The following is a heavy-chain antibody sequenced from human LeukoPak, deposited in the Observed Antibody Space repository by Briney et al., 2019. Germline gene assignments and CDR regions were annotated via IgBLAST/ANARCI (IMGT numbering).Heavy chain of an antibody. CDR1: GGSISSSNW. J-gene: IGHJ5*02. V-gene: IGHV4-4*02. CDR3: ARDEGAVAGTNWFDP. Sequence: DPSETLSLTCAVSGGSISSSNWWSWVRQPPGKGLEWIGEIYHSGSTNYNPSLKSRVTISVDKSKNQFSLKLSSVTAADTAVYYCARDEGAVAGTNWFDPWGQGTLVTVSS. CDR2: IYHSGST. D-gene: IGHD6-19*01.